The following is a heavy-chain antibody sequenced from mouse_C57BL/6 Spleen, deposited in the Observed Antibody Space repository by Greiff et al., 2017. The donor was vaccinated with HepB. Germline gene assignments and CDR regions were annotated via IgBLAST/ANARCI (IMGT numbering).Heavy chain of an antibody. J-gene: IGHJ3*01. Sequence: VQLQQSGPELVKPGASVKISCKASGYSFTGYYMNWVKQSPEKSLEWIGEINPSTGGTPYNQKFKAKATLTVDKSSSTAYMQLKRLTSEDSAVYYCAIQIYYDYDGFAYWGQGTLVTVSA. CDR1: GYSFTGYY. CDR3: AIQIYYDYDGFAY. CDR2: INPSTGGT. V-gene: IGHV1-42*01. D-gene: IGHD2-4*01.